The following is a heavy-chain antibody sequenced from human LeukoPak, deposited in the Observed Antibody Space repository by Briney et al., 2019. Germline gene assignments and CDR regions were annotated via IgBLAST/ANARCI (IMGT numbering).Heavy chain of an antibody. CDR2: ISWNSGSI. D-gene: IGHD5-18*01. J-gene: IGHJ6*02. CDR3: AKDTGDTAMVSYYYYGMDV. V-gene: IGHV3-9*01. Sequence: GRSLRLSCAASGFTFDDYAMHWVRRAPGKGLEWVSGISWNSGSIGYADSVKGRFTISRDNAKNSLYLQMNSLRAEDTALYYCAKDTGDTAMVSYYYYGMDVWGQGTTVTVSS. CDR1: GFTFDDYA.